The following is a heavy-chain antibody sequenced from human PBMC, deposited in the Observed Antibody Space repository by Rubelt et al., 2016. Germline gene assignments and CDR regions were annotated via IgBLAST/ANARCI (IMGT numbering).Heavy chain of an antibody. CDR3: ARRLRQDDAFDI. Sequence: GGSLRLSCAASGFTFSGYEMNWVRQAPGKGMEWVSYISDSGTTIYYADSVKGRFTISRDNAKNSLYLQMDSQIAEDTADYYCARRLRQDDAFDIWGQGTLVTVSS. CDR1: GFTFSGYE. CDR2: ISDSGTTI. J-gene: IGHJ3*02. V-gene: IGHV3-48*03.